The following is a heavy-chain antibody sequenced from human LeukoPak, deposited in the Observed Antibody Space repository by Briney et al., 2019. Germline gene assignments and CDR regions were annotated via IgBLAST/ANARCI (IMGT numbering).Heavy chain of an antibody. CDR3: ARDGWSEMGTILREVVSDY. CDR1: GYTFTSYY. CDR2: INPSGGST. Sequence: ASVKVSCKASGYTFTSYYMHWVRQAPGQGLEWMGIINPSGGSTSYAQKFQGRVTMTRDTSSSTLYMELSSLRPEDTAVYYCARDGWSEMGTILREVVSDYWGQGTLVTVSS. V-gene: IGHV1-46*01. D-gene: IGHD5-24*01. J-gene: IGHJ4*02.